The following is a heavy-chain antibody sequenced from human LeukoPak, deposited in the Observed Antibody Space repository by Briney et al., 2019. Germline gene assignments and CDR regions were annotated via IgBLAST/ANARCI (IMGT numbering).Heavy chain of an antibody. V-gene: IGHV4-59*08. CDR1: GGSISSYY. CDR2: IYYSGST. J-gene: IGHJ4*02. D-gene: IGHD3-10*01. CDR3: ARLDGSGSYFY. Sequence: PSETLSLTCTVSGGSISSYYWSWIRQPPGEGLEWIGYIYYSGSTNYNPSLKSRVTISVDTSKNQFSLKLSSVTAADTAVYYCARLDGSGSYFYWGQGTLVTVSS.